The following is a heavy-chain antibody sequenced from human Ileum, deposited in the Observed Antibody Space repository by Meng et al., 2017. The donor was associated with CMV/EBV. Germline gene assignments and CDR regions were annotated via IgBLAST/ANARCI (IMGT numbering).Heavy chain of an antibody. D-gene: IGHD6-19*01. J-gene: IGHJ4*02. CDR2: IYYSGST. CDR3: AREGGGWYFDS. V-gene: IGHV4-30-4*01. Sequence: QLQLQESGPGLVKPSQTLSLTCNVSGDSLSTGDYYWSWIRQPPGKGPEWIGYIYYSGSTLYNPSLKSPVTISLDKSKNQFSLRLRSVTAADTAVYFCAREGGGWYFDSWGQGTLVTVSS. CDR1: GDSLSTGDYY.